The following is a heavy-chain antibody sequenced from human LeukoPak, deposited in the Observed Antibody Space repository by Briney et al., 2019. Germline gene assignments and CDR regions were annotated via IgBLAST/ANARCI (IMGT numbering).Heavy chain of an antibody. CDR3: AKGRILWFGEQSDFDY. CDR1: GFTFSDYY. CDR2: ISDSGAYT. D-gene: IGHD3-10*01. Sequence: GGSLRLSCAASGFTFSDYYMSWIRQAPGKGLEWISTISDSGAYTYYADFVKGRFTVSRDNSKNMVFLEVNSLRAEDTATYFCAKGRILWFGEQSDFDYWGQGTLVTVSS. V-gene: IGHV3-23*01. J-gene: IGHJ4*02.